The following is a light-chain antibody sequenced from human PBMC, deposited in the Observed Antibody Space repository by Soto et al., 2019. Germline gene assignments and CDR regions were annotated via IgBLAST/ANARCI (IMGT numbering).Light chain of an antibody. CDR3: QQYKVWPLT. Sequence: EVVMTQSPATLSVSPGERATLSCKASQSVSSTLAWYQQNPGQPPRLLIYGASTRAAGIPARFSGSGSGTEFPLTISSLQSEDFAVYYCQQYKVWPLTFGGGTKVEIK. CDR1: QSVSST. CDR2: GAS. J-gene: IGKJ4*01. V-gene: IGKV3-15*01.